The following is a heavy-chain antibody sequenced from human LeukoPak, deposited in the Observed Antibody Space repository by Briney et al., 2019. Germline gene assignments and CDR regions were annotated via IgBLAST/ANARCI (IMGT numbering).Heavy chain of an antibody. V-gene: IGHV3-23*01. CDR2: IGGSGDNT. Sequence: PGGSLRLSCAASRFTFSNYAMSWVRQAPGKGLEWVSAIGGSGDNTYYADSVKGRFSISRDNSKNTLYLQMNSLRAEDTAVYYCAKDSVVVPGLVNYFDSWGQGTLVTVSS. CDR3: AKDSVVVPGLVNYFDS. CDR1: RFTFSNYA. D-gene: IGHD2-15*01. J-gene: IGHJ4*02.